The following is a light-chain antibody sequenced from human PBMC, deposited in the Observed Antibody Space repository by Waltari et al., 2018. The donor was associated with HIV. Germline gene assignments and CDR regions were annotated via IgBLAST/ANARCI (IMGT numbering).Light chain of an antibody. J-gene: IGLJ3*02. CDR2: STY. CDR1: RSNIGSNT. V-gene: IGLV1-44*01. Sequence: QSVLTQPPSASGTTGQRVIISCSGNRSNIGSNTVNWYQQFSGAAPTLLIYSTYQRPSAVPDRFAGSKSCSAASLAISGLKSEDEADYHCATWDDALSGPVFGAGTKLTV. CDR3: ATWDDALSGPV.